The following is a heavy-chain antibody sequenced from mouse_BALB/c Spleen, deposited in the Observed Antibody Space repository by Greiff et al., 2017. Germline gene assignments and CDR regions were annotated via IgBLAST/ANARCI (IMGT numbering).Heavy chain of an antibody. D-gene: IGHD3-1*01. J-gene: IGHJ3*01. CDR2: IWSGGST. CDR3: ARGATRDWFAY. V-gene: IGHV2-2*02. CDR1: GFSLTSYG. Sequence: VKLVESGPGLVQPSQSLSITCTVSGFSLTSYGVHWVRQSPGKGLEWLGVIWSGGSTDYNAAFISRLSISKDNSKSQVFFKMNSLQANDTAIYYCARGATRDWFAYWGQGTLVTVSA.